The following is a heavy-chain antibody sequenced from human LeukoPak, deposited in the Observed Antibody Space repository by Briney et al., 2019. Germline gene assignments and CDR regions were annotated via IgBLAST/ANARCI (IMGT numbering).Heavy chain of an antibody. V-gene: IGHV3-30*02. CDR2: IRYDASNK. D-gene: IGHD1-26*01. CDR3: ARDLRGRSWSYFFDY. Sequence: GGALRLSFAASGFTFSSYDMHWVRQAPGAGVGGGAFIRYDASNKNYADSVKGRFTISRDNSKNTLYLQMNSMRPEDTAMYYCARDLRGRSWSYFFDYWGQGTLVTVSS. J-gene: IGHJ4*02. CDR1: GFTFSSYD.